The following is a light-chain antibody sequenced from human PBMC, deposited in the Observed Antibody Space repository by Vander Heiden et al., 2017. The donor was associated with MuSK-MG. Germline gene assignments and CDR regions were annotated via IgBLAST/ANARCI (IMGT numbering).Light chain of an antibody. CDR3: QQCYSTPFT. Sequence: DIQMTQSPSSLSASVGDRVTITCRASQSISSYLNWYQQKLGKAPNLLIYAASSLQSGVPSRFSGTGSGTDFTLTISSLQPEDFATYFCQQCYSTPFTFGPGTKVDIK. J-gene: IGKJ3*01. CDR2: AAS. V-gene: IGKV1-39*01. CDR1: QSISSY.